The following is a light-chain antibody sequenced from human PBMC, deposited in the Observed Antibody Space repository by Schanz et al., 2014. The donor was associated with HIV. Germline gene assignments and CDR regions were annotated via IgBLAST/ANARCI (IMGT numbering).Light chain of an antibody. V-gene: IGLV2-14*03. CDR1: SSDVGGYNY. J-gene: IGLJ2*01. Sequence: QSVLAQPPSASGSPGQSVTISCTGTSSDVGGYNYVSWYQQHPGKAPKLLIFDVDNRPSGVSHRFSAYKSGNTASLTISGLQADDEADYYCNSYTRTSTPVLGGGTKLTVL. CDR2: DVD. CDR3: NSYTRTSTPV.